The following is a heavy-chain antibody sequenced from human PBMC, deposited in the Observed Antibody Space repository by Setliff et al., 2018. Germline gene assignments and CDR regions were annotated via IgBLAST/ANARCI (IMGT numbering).Heavy chain of an antibody. Sequence: SGGSLRLSCAASGSTVSRDYMSWVRQAPGKGLEWVSVIYATGTTYYADSVKGRFTISRDDSKNTLYLQMNSLRADDTAVYYCARGSYGLTEHYWGQGTLVTVSS. J-gene: IGHJ4*02. D-gene: IGHD5-18*01. V-gene: IGHV3-53*01. CDR3: ARGSYGLTEHY. CDR2: IYATGTT. CDR1: GSTVSRDY.